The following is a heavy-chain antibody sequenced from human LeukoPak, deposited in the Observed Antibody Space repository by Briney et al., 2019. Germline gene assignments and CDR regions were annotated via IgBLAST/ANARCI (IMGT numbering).Heavy chain of an antibody. CDR2: IYPGDSDT. CDR1: GYRFTSYW. J-gene: IGHJ4*02. CDR3: ARFPEAQGYNYDY. D-gene: IGHD5-24*01. Sequence: GESLKISCKGSGYRFTSYWIGWVRQMPGKGLEWMGIIYPGDSDTRYSPSFQGQVTISADKSISTAYLQWSSLKASDTAMYYCARFPEAQGYNYDYWGQGTLVTVSS. V-gene: IGHV5-51*01.